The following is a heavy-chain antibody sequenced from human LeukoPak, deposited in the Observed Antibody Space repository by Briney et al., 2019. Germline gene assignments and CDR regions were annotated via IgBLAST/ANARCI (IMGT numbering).Heavy chain of an antibody. J-gene: IGHJ4*02. CDR3: VKDLGGNYDY. D-gene: IGHD1-7*01. Sequence: GGSLRLSCAASGFTFSSYWIHWVRQVPGKGLVWVSRIDYDGSITNYADSVKGRFTISRDDARNTLYLQMNSLRVDDTAVYYCVKDLGGNYDYWGQGTLVTVSS. CDR2: IDYDGSIT. V-gene: IGHV3-74*01. CDR1: GFTFSSYW.